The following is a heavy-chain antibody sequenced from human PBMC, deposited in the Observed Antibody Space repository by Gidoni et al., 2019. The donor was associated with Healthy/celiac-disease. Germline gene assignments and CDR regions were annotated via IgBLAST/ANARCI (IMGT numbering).Heavy chain of an antibody. Sequence: IPIFGTANYAQKFQGRVTITADESTSTAYMELSSLRSEDTAVYYCARDRYAPPGTNAFDIWGQGTMVTVSS. V-gene: IGHV1-69*01. D-gene: IGHD2-2*01. CDR3: ARDRYAPPGTNAFDI. J-gene: IGHJ3*02. CDR2: IPIFGTA.